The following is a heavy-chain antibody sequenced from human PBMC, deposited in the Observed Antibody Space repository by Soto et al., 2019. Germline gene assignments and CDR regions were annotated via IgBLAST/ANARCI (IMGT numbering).Heavy chain of an antibody. CDR2: INRDGGST. D-gene: IGHD2-15*01. CDR1: GLTFSSYA. V-gene: IGHV3-20*04. J-gene: IGHJ5*02. Sequence: GWSLRLSCAASGLTFSSYAMSWVRQAPGKGLEWVSGINRDGGSTGYADSVKGRFTISRDNAKNSLYLQMNSLRAEDTAFYYCARLHTYCSGGSCYRSYNWFDPWGQGTLVTVSS. CDR3: ARLHTYCSGGSCYRSYNWFDP.